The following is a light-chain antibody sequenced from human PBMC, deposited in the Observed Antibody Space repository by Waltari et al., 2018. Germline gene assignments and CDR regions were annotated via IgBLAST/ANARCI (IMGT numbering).Light chain of an antibody. Sequence: DIQMTQSPSSLSASVGDTVTITCRASQSISSWLDWYQQKPGKAPDLLIYKASSLQSGVPSRFSGSGSGTEFALTISSLQPEDFATYYCLQYSTIPFTFGPGTKLDIK. CDR3: LQYSTIPFT. J-gene: IGKJ3*01. CDR1: QSISSW. V-gene: IGKV1-5*01. CDR2: KAS.